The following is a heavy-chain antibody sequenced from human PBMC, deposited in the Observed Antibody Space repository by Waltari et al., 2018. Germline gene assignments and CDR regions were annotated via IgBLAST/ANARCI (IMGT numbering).Heavy chain of an antibody. Sequence: VQLVQPGAEVKKPGASVKDSCKASGYTFTGYYMHWERQAPRQGHGWMGWINPNSSGTNYAQKLRGRVTMTRDTSISAAYMELSRLRSDDTAVYYCARDPWYSSSWPGIFDYWGQGTLVTVSS. CDR2: INPNSSGT. J-gene: IGHJ4*02. D-gene: IGHD6-13*01. CDR3: ARDPWYSSSWPGIFDY. V-gene: IGHV1-2*02. CDR1: GYTFTGYY.